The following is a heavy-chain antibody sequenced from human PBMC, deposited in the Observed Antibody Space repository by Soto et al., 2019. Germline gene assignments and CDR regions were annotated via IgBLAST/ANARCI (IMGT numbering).Heavy chain of an antibody. D-gene: IGHD3-16*01. J-gene: IGHJ4*02. CDR3: GRGLMNFDY. CDR1: GGSINNHY. V-gene: IGHV4-59*11. CDR2: VYYNGIT. Sequence: TSETLSLTCTVSGGSINNHYCSWIRQPPGKGLEWLGYVYYNGITNYNPSLKSRVTISVDTSKSQFSLNLSSVTAADTAIYYCGRGLMNFDYWGQGALVTVSS.